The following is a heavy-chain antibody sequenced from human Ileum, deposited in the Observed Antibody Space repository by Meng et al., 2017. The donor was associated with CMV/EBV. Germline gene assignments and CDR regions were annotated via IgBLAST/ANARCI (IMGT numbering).Heavy chain of an antibody. CDR1: GFTFNKYW. D-gene: IGHD2-2*01. V-gene: IGHV3-74*01. J-gene: IGHJ5*02. CDR2: INNDGSIT. CDR3: ARDVLGSCKGTSCYRLNP. Sequence: GGSLRLSCAASGFTFNKYWMHWVRQVPGKGLVWVSHINNDGSITNYADSVEGRFTISRDNAKDTLYLQMNSLRAEDTALYYCARDVLGSCKGTSCYRLNPWGQGALVTVSS.